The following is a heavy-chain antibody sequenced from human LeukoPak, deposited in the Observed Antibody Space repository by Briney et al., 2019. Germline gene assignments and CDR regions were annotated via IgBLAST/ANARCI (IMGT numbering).Heavy chain of an antibody. CDR3: ARDAGYSSSWYSISYYYGMDV. V-gene: IGHV3-64*01. Sequence: GGSLRLSCAASGFTFSSSAMHWVRQAPGKGLEYVSAISSNGGGTYYANSVKGSFTISRDNTKNTLYLQMGSLRDEDMAVYYCARDAGYSSSWYSISYYYGMDVWGQGTTVTVSS. D-gene: IGHD6-13*01. J-gene: IGHJ6*02. CDR1: GFTFSSSA. CDR2: ISSNGGGT.